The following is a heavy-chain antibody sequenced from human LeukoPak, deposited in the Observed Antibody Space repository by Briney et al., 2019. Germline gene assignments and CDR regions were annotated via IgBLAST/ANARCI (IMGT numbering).Heavy chain of an antibody. CDR2: ISSSGSTI. J-gene: IGHJ4*02. D-gene: IGHD3-10*01. V-gene: IGHV3-11*01. CDR1: GFTFSDYE. Sequence: GWSFTLSPSSPGFTFSDYERGGTRLAPGMGRERVSYISSSGSTIYYADSVKGRFTISRDNAKNSLYLQMNSLRAEDTAVYYCASVLWFGDPPHYWGQGTLVTVSS. CDR3: ASVLWFGDPPHY.